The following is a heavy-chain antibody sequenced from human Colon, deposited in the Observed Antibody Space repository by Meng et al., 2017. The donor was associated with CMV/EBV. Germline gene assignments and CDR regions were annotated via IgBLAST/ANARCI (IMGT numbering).Heavy chain of an antibody. CDR2: IYYTGST. D-gene: IGHD2-15*01. CDR1: DGSVSSGTHY. V-gene: IGHV4-61*01. Sequence: SETLSLTCTVSDGSVSSGTHYWSWIRQPPGKGLEWIGYIYYTGSTKYNPSLKSRVTISVDTSKNQLSLRLSSVTAADTGVYYCARGGSSGYYGLDVWGQGTTVTVSS. CDR3: ARGGSSGYYGLDV. J-gene: IGHJ6*02.